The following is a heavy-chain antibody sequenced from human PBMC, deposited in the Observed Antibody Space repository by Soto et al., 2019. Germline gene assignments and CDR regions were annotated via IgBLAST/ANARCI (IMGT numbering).Heavy chain of an antibody. CDR3: ARGRLGDGSGSYNWFDP. Sequence: SETLSVTCAVYGGLFNGYYWSWIRQSPGKGLEWIGEINHSGTTNYNPSLKSRVTISVDTSKNQFSLKLYSVIAADTAVYYCARGRLGDGSGSYNWFDPWGPEKLVTVSS. CDR2: INHSGTT. V-gene: IGHV4-34*01. J-gene: IGHJ5*02. D-gene: IGHD3-10*01. CDR1: GGLFNGYY.